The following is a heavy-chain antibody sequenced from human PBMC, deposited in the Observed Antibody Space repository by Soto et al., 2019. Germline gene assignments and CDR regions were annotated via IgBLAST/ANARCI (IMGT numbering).Heavy chain of an antibody. Sequence: QVQLVQSGAEVKKPGSSVKVSCKASGGTFSSYTISWVRQAPGQGLEWMGRIIPILGIANYAQKFQARVTITADKSTSTAYMELSSLRSEDTAVYYCARYDILTGYPFDYWGQGTLVTVSS. V-gene: IGHV1-69*02. CDR3: ARYDILTGYPFDY. CDR2: IIPILGIA. D-gene: IGHD3-9*01. J-gene: IGHJ4*02. CDR1: GGTFSSYT.